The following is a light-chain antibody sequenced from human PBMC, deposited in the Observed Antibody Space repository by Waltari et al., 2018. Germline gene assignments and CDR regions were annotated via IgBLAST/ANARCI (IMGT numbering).Light chain of an antibody. Sequence: SSELTQDPAVSVALGQTVRITCQGDSLRSYYASWYQQKPVQAPVLVIYGKNNRPSGIPDRFSGSSSGNTASLTITGAQAEDEADYYCNSRDSSGNLFGGGTKLTVL. J-gene: IGLJ2*01. CDR3: NSRDSSGNL. CDR1: SLRSYY. V-gene: IGLV3-19*01. CDR2: GKN.